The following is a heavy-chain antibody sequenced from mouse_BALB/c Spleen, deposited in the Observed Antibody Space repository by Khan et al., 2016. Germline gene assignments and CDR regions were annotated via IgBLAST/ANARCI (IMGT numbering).Heavy chain of an antibody. Sequence: EVQLQESGPGLVKPSQSLSLTCTVTGYSITSDFVWNWIRQFPGNKLEWVGYIRYSSYTHYNPSLKSRTSITRDTSTNQFFLQLNSVTTEDTATYYCARYDYDWYFDVWGAGTSVTVSS. CDR2: IRYSSYT. CDR3: ARYDYDWYFDV. D-gene: IGHD2-4*01. V-gene: IGHV3-2*02. J-gene: IGHJ1*01. CDR1: GYSITSDFV.